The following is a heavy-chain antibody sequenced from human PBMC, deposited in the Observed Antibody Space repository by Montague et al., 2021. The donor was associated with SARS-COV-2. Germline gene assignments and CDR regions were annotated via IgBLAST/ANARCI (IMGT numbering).Heavy chain of an antibody. CDR3: ARLRDGVVPSPILGVGPYYSYYYMDV. J-gene: IGHJ6*03. Sequence: SETLSLTCAVYGGSFSDYYWSWIRQPPGKGLEWIGEINHSGSTNYNPSLKSRVTISVDTSKNQFSLKLSSVAAADTAVYYCARLRDGVVPSPILGVGPYYSYYYMDVWGRGTTVTVSS. CDR1: GGSFSDYY. CDR2: INHSGST. D-gene: IGHD3-10*01. V-gene: IGHV4-34*01.